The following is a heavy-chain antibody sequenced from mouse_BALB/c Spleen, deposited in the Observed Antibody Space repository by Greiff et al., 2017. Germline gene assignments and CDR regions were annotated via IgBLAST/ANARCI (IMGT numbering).Heavy chain of an antibody. J-gene: IGHJ4*01. D-gene: IGHD1-2*01. CDR3: ARGGPVLRPSYAMDY. CDR2: INPNNGGT. CDR1: GYTFTEYT. Sequence: VQMKESGPELVKPGASVKISCKTSGYTFTEYTMHWVKQSHGKSLEWIGGINPNNGGTSYNQKFKGKATLTVDKSSSTAYMELRSLTSEDSAVYYCARGGPVLRPSYAMDYWGQGTSVTVSS. V-gene: IGHV1-18*01.